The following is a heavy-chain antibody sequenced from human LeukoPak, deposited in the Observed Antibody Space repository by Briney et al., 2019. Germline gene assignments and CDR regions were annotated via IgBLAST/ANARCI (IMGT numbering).Heavy chain of an antibody. J-gene: IGHJ4*02. Sequence: PSETLSLTCTVSSGSISTSNYYWGWVRQPPGKALEWIGNIFYSGSTYYSPSLKSRVTISLDTSRNQFSLKLTSVTAADTAVYFCAGDYGSWSYRFDYWGQGTLVAVSS. V-gene: IGHV4-39*07. D-gene: IGHD3-10*01. CDR3: AGDYGSWSYRFDY. CDR1: SGSISTSNYY. CDR2: IFYSGST.